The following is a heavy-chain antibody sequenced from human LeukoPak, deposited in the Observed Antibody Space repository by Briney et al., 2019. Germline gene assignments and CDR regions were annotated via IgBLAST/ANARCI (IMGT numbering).Heavy chain of an antibody. CDR3: ARSPWFGELLQFDY. CDR1: GGSISSYY. Sequence: SETLSLTCTVSGGSISSYYWSWIRQPPGKGLEWIGYIYYSGSTNYNPSLKSRVTISVDTSKNQFSLKLSSVTAADTAVYYCARSPWFGELLQFDYWGQGTLVTVSS. J-gene: IGHJ4*02. CDR2: IYYSGST. V-gene: IGHV4-59*01. D-gene: IGHD3-10*01.